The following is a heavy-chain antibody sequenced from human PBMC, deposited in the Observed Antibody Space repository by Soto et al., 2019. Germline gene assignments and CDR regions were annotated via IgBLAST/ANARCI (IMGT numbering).Heavy chain of an antibody. J-gene: IGHJ6*02. CDR2: INPSCGST. V-gene: IGHV1-46*01. D-gene: IGHD6-19*01. Sequence: QVQLVQSGAEVKKPGASVKASCKASGYTFTSYYMHWVRQAPGQGLEWMGIINPSCGSTSYAQKFQGRFTMTRDTTTSTVYMELSSLRSEDTAVYYCARDRTGIAGAGDPKYGMDVWGQGTTVTVSS. CDR3: ARDRTGIAGAGDPKYGMDV. CDR1: GYTFTSYY.